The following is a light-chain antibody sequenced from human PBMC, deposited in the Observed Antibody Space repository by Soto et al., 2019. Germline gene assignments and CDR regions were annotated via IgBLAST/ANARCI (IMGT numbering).Light chain of an antibody. J-gene: IGLJ3*02. CDR3: QSYDSSLSGSV. V-gene: IGLV1-40*01. Sequence: QSVLTQPPSVSGAPGQRVTISCTGSSSHIGASYHVHWYQQLPGTAPKLLIYGNSNRPSGVPDRFSGSKSGTSASLAITGLQAEDEADYYCQSYDSSLSGSVFGGGTKLTVL. CDR2: GNS. CDR1: SSHIGASYH.